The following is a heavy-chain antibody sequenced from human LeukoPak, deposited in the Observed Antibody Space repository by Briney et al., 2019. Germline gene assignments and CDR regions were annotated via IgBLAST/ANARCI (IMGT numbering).Heavy chain of an antibody. Sequence: GGSLRLSCAASGFTFTSYSMNWVRQAPGKGLEWVSSISSSSNYIYYADSMKGRFTISRDNAKNSLYLQMNSLRAEDTAVYFCARATGYDATFDYWGQGTLVTVSS. CDR3: ARATGYDATFDY. CDR2: ISSSSNYI. V-gene: IGHV3-21*01. D-gene: IGHD6-13*01. J-gene: IGHJ4*02. CDR1: GFTFTSYS.